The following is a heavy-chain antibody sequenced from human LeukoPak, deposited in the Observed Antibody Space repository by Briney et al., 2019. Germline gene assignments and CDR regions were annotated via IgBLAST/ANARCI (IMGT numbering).Heavy chain of an antibody. V-gene: IGHV3-7*01. CDR1: GFSFSRSW. J-gene: IGHJ4*01. CDR3: VRDGPFGSGTFGY. Sequence: GGSLRLSCVASGFSFSRSWMSWVRQAPGKGLEWVANIKVDGSEKHYLDSVEGRFIISRDNAKNSVHLQMNSLRAEDTAEYYCVRDGPFGSGTFGYWAHGTLVSVSS. CDR2: IKVDGSEK. D-gene: IGHD3-10*01.